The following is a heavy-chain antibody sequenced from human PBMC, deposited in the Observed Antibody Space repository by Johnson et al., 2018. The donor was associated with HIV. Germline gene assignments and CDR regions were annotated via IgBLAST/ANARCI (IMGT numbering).Heavy chain of an antibody. J-gene: IGHJ3*02. CDR3: ARDWNEAVRAFDI. V-gene: IGHV3-48*04. CDR2: ISSSGSTI. CDR1: GFTFSSYA. D-gene: IGHD1-1*01. Sequence: VQLVESGGGVVQPGRSLRLSCAASGFTFSSYAMHWVRQAPGKGLEWVSYISSSGSTIYYADSVKGRFTITRDNAKNSLSLQMNTLRAEETALYYCARDWNEAVRAFDIWGQGTMVTVSS.